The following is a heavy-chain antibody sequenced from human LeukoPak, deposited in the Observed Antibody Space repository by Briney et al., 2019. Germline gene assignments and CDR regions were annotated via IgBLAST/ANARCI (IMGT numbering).Heavy chain of an antibody. Sequence: PGGSLRLSCAASGFTFSSYAMSWVRQAPGKGLEWVSAISGSGGSTYYADSVKGRFTISRDNSKNTLYLQMNSLRAEDTAVYYCAKDKRYGNGGGCYSDYYYGMEVWGQGTTVTVSS. CDR1: GFTFSSYA. CDR2: ISGSGGST. J-gene: IGHJ6*02. CDR3: AKDKRYGNGGGCYSDYYYGMEV. V-gene: IGHV3-23*01. D-gene: IGHD2-15*01.